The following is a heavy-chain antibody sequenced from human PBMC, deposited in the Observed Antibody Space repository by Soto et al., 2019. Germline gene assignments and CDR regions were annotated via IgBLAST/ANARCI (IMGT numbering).Heavy chain of an antibody. CDR1: GGSITSSYYY. J-gene: IGHJ4*02. V-gene: IGHV4-39*01. CDR2: MYYSGSS. Sequence: PSETLSLTCTVSGGSITSSYYYWGWIRQPPGKGLEWIGSMYYSGSSYYSPSLKSRVTILVDTSKNQFSLELSSVTAADTAVYYCATGLNYFDYWGQGTLVTVSS. D-gene: IGHD2-21*02. CDR3: ATGLNYFDY.